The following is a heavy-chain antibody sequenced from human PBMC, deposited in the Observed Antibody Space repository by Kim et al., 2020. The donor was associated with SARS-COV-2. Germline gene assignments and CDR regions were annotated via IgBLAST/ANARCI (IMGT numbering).Heavy chain of an antibody. CDR3: STGQGSTSRYYYGMEA. D-gene: IGHD2-2*01. J-gene: IGHJ6*02. V-gene: IGHV3-15*01. Sequence: KGRFTISRDDSKDTLYLQMNSLETEDTGVYYCSTGQGSTSRYYYGMEAWGQGTTVTVSS.